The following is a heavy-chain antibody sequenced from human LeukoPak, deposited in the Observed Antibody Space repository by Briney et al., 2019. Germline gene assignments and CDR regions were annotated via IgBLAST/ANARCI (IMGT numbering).Heavy chain of an antibody. J-gene: IGHJ4*02. CDR2: INPNSGGT. CDR1: GYTFTGYY. CDR3: ARPPRRIAAAGTESRYFDY. Sequence: GASVKVSCKASGYTFTGYYMHWVRQAPGQGLEWMGWINPNSGGTNYAQKFQGRVTMTRDTSISTAYMELSRLRSDDTAVYYRARPPRRIAAAGTESRYFDYWGQGTLVTVSS. D-gene: IGHD6-13*01. V-gene: IGHV1-2*02.